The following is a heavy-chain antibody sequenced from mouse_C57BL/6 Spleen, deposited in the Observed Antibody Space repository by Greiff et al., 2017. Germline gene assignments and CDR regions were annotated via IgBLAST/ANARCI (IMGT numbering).Heavy chain of an antibody. CDR1: GYAFSSYW. V-gene: IGHV1-80*01. J-gene: IGHJ4*01. Sequence: VQLQQSGAELVKPGASVKISCKASGYAFSSYWMNWVKQRPGKGLEWIGHIYPGDGDTNYNGKFKGKATLTADKSSSTAYMQLSSLTSEDSAVYFCARDGSSLYYYAMDYWGQGTSVTVSS. CDR2: IYPGDGDT. D-gene: IGHD1-1*01. CDR3: ARDGSSLYYYAMDY.